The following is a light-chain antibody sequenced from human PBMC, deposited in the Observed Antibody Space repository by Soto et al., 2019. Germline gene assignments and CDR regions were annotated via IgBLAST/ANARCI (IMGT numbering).Light chain of an antibody. Sequence: QSVLTQPPSVSGAPGQRVTISCTGSSSNIGAGYDVHWYQQLPGTAPKLLIYGNSNRPSGVPDRFSGSKSGTSASLAITGLQAEDEADYYCQVWDSSSHHWVFGGGTKLTVL. CDR3: QVWDSSSHHWV. CDR1: SSNIGAGYD. CDR2: GNS. J-gene: IGLJ3*02. V-gene: IGLV1-40*01.